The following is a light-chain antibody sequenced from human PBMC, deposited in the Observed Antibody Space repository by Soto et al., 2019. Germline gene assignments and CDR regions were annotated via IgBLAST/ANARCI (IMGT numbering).Light chain of an antibody. CDR3: QQLNSYPFT. Sequence: DIQLTQSPSSLSASVGDTVTITCRASQTVSRYLNWYQQKSGTAPKLLIYAASTLQSGVPSRFSGSGSGTEFTLTISSLQPEDFATYYCQQLNSYPFTFGPGTKVDI. CDR1: QTVSRY. J-gene: IGKJ3*01. V-gene: IGKV1-9*01. CDR2: AAS.